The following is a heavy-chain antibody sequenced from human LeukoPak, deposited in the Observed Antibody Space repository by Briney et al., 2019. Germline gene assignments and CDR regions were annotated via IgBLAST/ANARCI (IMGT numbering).Heavy chain of an antibody. CDR2: MNPNSGNT. Sequence: GASVKVSCKASGYTFTSYDVNWVRQATGQGLEWMGWMNPNSGNTGYAQKFQGRVTMTRNTSISTAYMELSSLRSEDTAVYYCARGLYYDFWSGYYYYYYYMDVWGKGTTVTVSS. V-gene: IGHV1-8*01. CDR1: GYTFTSYD. D-gene: IGHD3-3*01. CDR3: ARGLYYDFWSGYYYYYYYMDV. J-gene: IGHJ6*03.